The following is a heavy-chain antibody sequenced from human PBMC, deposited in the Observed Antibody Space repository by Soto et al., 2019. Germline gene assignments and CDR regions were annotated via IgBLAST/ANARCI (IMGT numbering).Heavy chain of an antibody. D-gene: IGHD3-10*01. CDR2: INPGNGNT. Sequence: GASVKVSCKASGYAFSNFAMHWVRQAPGQRLEWMGWINPGNGNTKYSQTFQGRVTITRDTCASTAYMELSSLSSEDTAVYYCATAVARGVKTIYYYYGMDVWGQGTTVTVSS. V-gene: IGHV1-3*01. CDR1: GYAFSNFA. CDR3: ATAVARGVKTIYYYYGMDV. J-gene: IGHJ6*02.